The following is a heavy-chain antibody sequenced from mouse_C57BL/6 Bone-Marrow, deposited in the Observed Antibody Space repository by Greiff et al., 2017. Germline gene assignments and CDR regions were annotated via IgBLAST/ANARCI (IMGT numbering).Heavy chain of an antibody. D-gene: IGHD2-4*01. CDR2: MHPNGGSP. Sequence: QVQLQQPGAELVKPGASVKLSCKASGYTFTNYWMHWVKQRPGQGLEWIGMMHPNGGSPDYNEKFKSEATLSVDKSSRTAYMELSSLTSEDSAVYYCARSYDCDDDTMDYWGRGTSVTVSS. CDR1: GYTFTNYW. J-gene: IGHJ4*01. CDR3: ARSYDCDDDTMDY. V-gene: IGHV1-64*01.